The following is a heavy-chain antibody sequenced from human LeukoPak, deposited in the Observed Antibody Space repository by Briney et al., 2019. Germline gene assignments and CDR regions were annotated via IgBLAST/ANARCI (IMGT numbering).Heavy chain of an antibody. CDR1: GFTFSSYG. CDR3: AKMAVAGIIGRYYFDY. Sequence: PGGSLRLSCAASGFTFSSYGMPWVRQAPGKGLEWVAVISYDGSNKYYADSVKGRFTISRDNSKNTLYLQMNSLRAEDTAVYYCAKMAVAGIIGRYYFDYWGQGTLVTVSS. D-gene: IGHD6-19*01. J-gene: IGHJ4*02. CDR2: ISYDGSNK. V-gene: IGHV3-30*18.